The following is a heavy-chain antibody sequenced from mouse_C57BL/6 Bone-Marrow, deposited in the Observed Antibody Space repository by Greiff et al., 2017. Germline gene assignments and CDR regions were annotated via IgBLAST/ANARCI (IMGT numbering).Heavy chain of an antibody. CDR2: IYPSDSET. J-gene: IGHJ2*01. Sequence: QVQLQQPGAELVRPGSSVKLSCKASGYTFTSYWMDWVKQRPGQGLEWIGNIYPSDSETHYNQKFKDKATLTVDKSSSTAYMQLSSLTSKDSAVYYGAVYYGSSGDYWGQGTTLTVSS. CDR1: GYTFTSYW. CDR3: AVYYGSSGDY. V-gene: IGHV1-61*01. D-gene: IGHD1-1*01.